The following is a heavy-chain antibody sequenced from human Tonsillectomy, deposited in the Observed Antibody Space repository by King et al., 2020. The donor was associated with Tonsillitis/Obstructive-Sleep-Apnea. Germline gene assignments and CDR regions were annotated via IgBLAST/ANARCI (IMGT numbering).Heavy chain of an antibody. V-gene: IGHV3-73*01. D-gene: IGHD4-23*01. CDR3: TMRVVTIEG. Sequence: VQLVESGGGLVQPGGSLKLSCAASGFTFSGSAMHGVRQASGKGLEWVGRIRSKVNSYATENAVSVKGRFTISRDDSRNTAYLQMNSLKTEYTGVYYCTMRVVTIEGWGQGTLVTVSS. CDR2: IRSKVNSYAT. J-gene: IGHJ4*02. CDR1: GFTFSGSA.